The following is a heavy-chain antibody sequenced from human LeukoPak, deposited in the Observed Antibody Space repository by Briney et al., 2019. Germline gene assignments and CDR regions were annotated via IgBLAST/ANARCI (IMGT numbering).Heavy chain of an antibody. Sequence: ASVKVSCKASGYTFTGYYMHWVRQAPGQGLEWMGWINPNSGGTNYAQKFQGRVTMTRDTSISTAYMELSRLRSDDTAVYYCARGATEGFWSGYYLSLGAFDIWGQGTMVTVSS. V-gene: IGHV1-2*02. CDR3: ARGATEGFWSGYYLSLGAFDI. D-gene: IGHD3-3*01. CDR1: GYTFTGYY. J-gene: IGHJ3*02. CDR2: INPNSGGT.